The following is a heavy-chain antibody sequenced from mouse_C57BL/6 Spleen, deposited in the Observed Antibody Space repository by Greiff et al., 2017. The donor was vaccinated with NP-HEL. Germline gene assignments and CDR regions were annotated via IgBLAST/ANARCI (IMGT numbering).Heavy chain of an antibody. CDR3: ARYRGDY. CDR2: IRNKANGYTT. J-gene: IGHJ4*01. Sequence: EVKLVASGGGLVQPGGSLSLSCAASGFTFTAYYMSWVRQPPGKALEWLGFIRNKANGYTTEYSASVKGRFTISRDNSQSILYLQMNALRAEDSATYYCARYRGDYWGQGTSVTVSS. CDR1: GFTFTAYY. V-gene: IGHV7-3*01.